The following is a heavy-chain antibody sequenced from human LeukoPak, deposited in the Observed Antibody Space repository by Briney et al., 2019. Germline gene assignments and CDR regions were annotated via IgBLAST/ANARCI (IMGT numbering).Heavy chain of an antibody. D-gene: IGHD2-15*01. CDR1: GFTFSNYA. CDR3: ARLLLDEAY. J-gene: IGHJ4*02. Sequence: GGSLRLSCAASGFTFSNYAMSWVRQAPGKGLEWVSGISGNGGSTYYADSVKGRFTISRDNSKNTLYLQMNSLRAEDTAVYYCARLLLDEAYWGQGTLVTVSS. CDR2: ISGNGGST. V-gene: IGHV3-23*01.